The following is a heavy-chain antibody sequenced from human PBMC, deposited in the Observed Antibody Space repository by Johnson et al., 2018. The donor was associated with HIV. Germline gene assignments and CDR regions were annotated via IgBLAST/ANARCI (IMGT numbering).Heavy chain of an antibody. D-gene: IGHD6-13*01. V-gene: IGHV3-23*04. J-gene: IGHJ3*02. CDR1: GFIFSSHA. Sequence: VQLVESGGNLVQPGGSLRLSCAASGFIFSSHAMTWLRQAPGKGLEWVSAIRASGGRTFYADSVKGRFTVSRDKSKNTVFLQMDSLRAEETAVYYCAKGSGSSWYIGAFDIWGQGTMVTVSS. CDR2: IRASGGRT. CDR3: AKGSGSSWYIGAFDI.